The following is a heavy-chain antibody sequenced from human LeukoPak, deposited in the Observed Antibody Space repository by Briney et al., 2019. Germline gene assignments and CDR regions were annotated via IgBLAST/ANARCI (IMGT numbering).Heavy chain of an antibody. Sequence: SETLSLTCTVSGGSISSSGYYWVWIRQPPGKGLEWIGSMYYSGSTYYNPSLKSRVTISVDASKNHFSLKLSSVTAADTAVYYCARDFRGGYDFWSGYYTPYYFDYWGQGTLVTVSS. D-gene: IGHD3-3*01. CDR1: GGSISSSGYY. CDR3: ARDFRGGYDFWSGYYTPYYFDY. CDR2: MYYSGST. J-gene: IGHJ4*02. V-gene: IGHV4-39*07.